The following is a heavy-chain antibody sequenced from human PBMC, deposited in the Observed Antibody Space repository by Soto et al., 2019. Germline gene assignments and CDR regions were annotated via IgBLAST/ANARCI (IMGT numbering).Heavy chain of an antibody. CDR3: ARETVPPSYHYYDC. CDR2: IFSGGTT. V-gene: IGHV3-53*02. D-gene: IGHD2-2*01. J-gene: IGHJ4*02. CDR1: GFTVSSNY. Sequence: EVQLVETGGGLIQPGGSLRLSCAASGFTVSSNYMSWVRQAPGRGLEWVSTIFSGGTTHYADSVEGRFTISRDSSKNTLYLQMNSLRAEDTAIYYCARETVPPSYHYYDCWGQGTLVTVSS.